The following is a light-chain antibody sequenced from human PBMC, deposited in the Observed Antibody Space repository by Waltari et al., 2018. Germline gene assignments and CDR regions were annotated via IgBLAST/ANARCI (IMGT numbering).Light chain of an antibody. CDR3: MQGLQSPLT. Sequence: DIEFTQSPISLPVTPGEPASTPRRSSQSLLHSNGYNYLDWYLQQPGQSPQLLIFLTAHRASGVTEKFSGSRSGTDFTLIITRVEAEDVGVYFYMQGLQSPLTFGGGTKLEIK. CDR2: LTA. J-gene: IGKJ4*01. V-gene: IGKV2-28*01. CDR1: QSLLHSNGYNY.